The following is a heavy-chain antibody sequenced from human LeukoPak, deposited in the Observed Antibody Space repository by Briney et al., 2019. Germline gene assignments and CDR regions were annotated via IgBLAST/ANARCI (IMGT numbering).Heavy chain of an antibody. CDR1: GFTFSSLA. CDR3: AKDARRSSGWYFFDH. J-gene: IGHJ4*02. D-gene: IGHD6-19*01. CDR2: ISDSGGTT. Sequence: GGSLRLSCAASGFTFSSLAMGWVRQAPGEGLEGVSVISDSGGTTYYADSVKGRFTISRDNSRNTLYLQMNSLRVEDTAVYYCAKDARRSSGWYFFDHWGQGTLVTVSS. V-gene: IGHV3-23*01.